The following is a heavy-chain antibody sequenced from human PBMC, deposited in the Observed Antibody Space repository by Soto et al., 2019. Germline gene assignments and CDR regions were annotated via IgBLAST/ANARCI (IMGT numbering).Heavy chain of an antibody. D-gene: IGHD6-6*01. Sequence: QVQLVESGGGLVKPGGSVRLSCAASGFSFSDSYMSWVRQAPGKGLEWVSYISGSSITISHADSVKGRFTISRDNGKNSVYLQMDRLSTEDTAVYYCARFLGGIRARPFDYWGQRTLVTVSS. CDR3: ARFLGGIRARPFDY. CDR2: ISGSSITI. J-gene: IGHJ4*02. CDR1: GFSFSDSY. V-gene: IGHV3-11*01.